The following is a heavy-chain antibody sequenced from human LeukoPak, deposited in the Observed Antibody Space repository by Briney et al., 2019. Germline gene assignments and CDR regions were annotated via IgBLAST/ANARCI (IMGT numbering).Heavy chain of an antibody. Sequence: SETLSLTCTVSGGSISSGDYYWSWIRQPPGKGLEWIGYIYYSGSTYYNPSLKSRVTISVDTSKNQFSLKLSSVTAAVTAVYYCARDQPAPYDFWSASNWFDPWGQGTLVTVSS. CDR2: IYYSGST. CDR1: GGSISSGDYY. D-gene: IGHD3-3*01. J-gene: IGHJ5*02. V-gene: IGHV4-30-4*08. CDR3: ARDQPAPYDFWSASNWFDP.